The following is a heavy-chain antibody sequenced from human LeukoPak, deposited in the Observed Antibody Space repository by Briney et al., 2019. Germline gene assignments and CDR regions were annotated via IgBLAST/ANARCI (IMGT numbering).Heavy chain of an antibody. CDR3: AGEVPYYDSSIEIGY. D-gene: IGHD3-22*01. Sequence: SETLSLTCTVSGGSISSSSYYWGWIRQPPGKGLEWIGSIYYSGSTYYNPSLKSRVTISVDTSKNQFSLKLSSVTAADTAVYYCAGEVPYYDSSIEIGYWGQGTLVTVSS. CDR2: IYYSGST. CDR1: GGSISSSSYY. V-gene: IGHV4-39*02. J-gene: IGHJ4*02.